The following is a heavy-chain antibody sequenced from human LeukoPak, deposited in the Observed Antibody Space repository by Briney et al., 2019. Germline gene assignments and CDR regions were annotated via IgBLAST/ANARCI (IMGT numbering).Heavy chain of an antibody. CDR3: AASLYDILTGYYLYFDY. D-gene: IGHD3-9*01. J-gene: IGHJ4*02. CDR2: IIPIFGTA. V-gene: IGHV1-69*01. Sequence: ASVKVSCKASGGTFSSYAISWVRQAPGQGLEWMGGIIPIFGTANYAQKFQGRVTITADESTRTAYMELSSLRSEDTAVYYCAASLYDILTGYYLYFDYWGQGTLVTVSS. CDR1: GGTFSSYA.